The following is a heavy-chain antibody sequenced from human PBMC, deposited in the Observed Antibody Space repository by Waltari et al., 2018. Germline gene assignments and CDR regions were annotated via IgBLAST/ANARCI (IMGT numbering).Heavy chain of an antibody. CDR1: GFTFNSYP. Sequence: QVQLVDSGGGVVQPGKSLRLSCAASGFTFNSYPLHWVRQAPGKGLGWVSVISFDGSSKYYAKSVKGRFTISRDNSNNTLNLQMNSLTPEDTAVYYCARKATVFGVGGYLDYWGQGALVIVSS. D-gene: IGHD3-3*01. V-gene: IGHV3-30*04. CDR3: ARKATVFGVGGYLDY. CDR2: ISFDGSSK. J-gene: IGHJ4*02.